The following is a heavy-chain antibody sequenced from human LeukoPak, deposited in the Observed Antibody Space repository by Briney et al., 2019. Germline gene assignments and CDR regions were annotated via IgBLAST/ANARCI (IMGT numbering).Heavy chain of an antibody. Sequence: GESLRLSCAASGFTFSTYNMNWVRQAPGKGLEWVSSITRSSTYIYYADSVKGRFTISRDNAKNSLYLQMNSLRDEDTAVYYCARDPYSGSYGGYYYYYMDVWAKGTTVTISS. CDR2: ITRSSTYI. J-gene: IGHJ6*03. D-gene: IGHD1-26*01. CDR3: ARDPYSGSYGGYYYYYMDV. CDR1: GFTFSTYN. V-gene: IGHV3-21*01.